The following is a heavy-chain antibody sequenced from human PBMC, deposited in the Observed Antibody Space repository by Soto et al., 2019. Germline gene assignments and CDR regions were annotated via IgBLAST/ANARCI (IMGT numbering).Heavy chain of an antibody. V-gene: IGHV1-69*12. D-gene: IGHD2-2*02. CDR3: AREGYTVGAGAVSGAFGL. Sequence: QVQLVQSGAEVRRPGSSVKVSCKASGGTFGSNAISWVRQAPGQGLEWMGGIIPIFGTTNNAQKFQGRVTMSADESTNPAYMELSSLRSEDTAIYYCAREGYTVGAGAVSGAFGLWGQGTVVTVSS. J-gene: IGHJ3*01. CDR1: GGTFGSNA. CDR2: IIPIFGTT.